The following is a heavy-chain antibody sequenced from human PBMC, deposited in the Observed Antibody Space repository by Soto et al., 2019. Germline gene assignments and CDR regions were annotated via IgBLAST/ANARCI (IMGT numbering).Heavy chain of an antibody. J-gene: IGHJ4*02. CDR1: GFTFDDYA. CDR2: ISWNSGSI. V-gene: IGHV3-9*01. CDR3: AKGSYDSSGYYYGIFDY. Sequence: PGGSLRLSCAASGFTFDDYAMHWVRQAPGKGLEWVSGISWNSGSIGYADSVKGRFTISRDNAKNSLYLQMNSLRAEDTALYYCAKGSYDSSGYYYGIFDYWGQGTLVTVSS. D-gene: IGHD3-22*01.